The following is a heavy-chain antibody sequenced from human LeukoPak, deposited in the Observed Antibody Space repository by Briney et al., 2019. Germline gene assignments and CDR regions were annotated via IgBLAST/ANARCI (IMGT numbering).Heavy chain of an antibody. CDR3: ARGGGSGTYYYMDV. CDR2: IYYSGST. CDR1: DTSINTYY. D-gene: IGHD6-19*01. Sequence: SETLSLTCTVSDTSINTYYWSWIRQPAGKGLEWMGYIYYSGSTNYNPSLQSRVTISVDTSKNQFSLKLSSVTAADTAVYFCARGGGSGTYYYMDVWGKGTTVTISS. V-gene: IGHV4-59*01. J-gene: IGHJ6*03.